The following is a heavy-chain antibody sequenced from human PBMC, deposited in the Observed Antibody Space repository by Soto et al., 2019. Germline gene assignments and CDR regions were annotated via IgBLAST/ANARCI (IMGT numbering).Heavy chain of an antibody. D-gene: IGHD3-10*01. V-gene: IGHV4-34*01. CDR3: AKALWVGELSSFDR. CDR2: INHSGST. Sequence: PSETLSLTCAVYGGSFSGYYWSWIRQPPGKGLEWIGEINHSGSTNYNPSLKSRVTISVDTSKNTLYLQMDSLRAEDTALYYCAKALWVGELSSFDRWGQGTLVTVSS. J-gene: IGHJ4*02. CDR1: GGSFSGYY.